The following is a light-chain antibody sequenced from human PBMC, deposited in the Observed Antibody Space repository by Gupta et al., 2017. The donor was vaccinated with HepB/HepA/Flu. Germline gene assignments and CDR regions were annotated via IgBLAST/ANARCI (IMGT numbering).Light chain of an antibody. CDR3: RQHNSYPFT. J-gene: IGKJ3*01. CDR2: AAS. Sequence: DIQMTHSPSSLSASVGDRVTITCRASQGIRNALGWYQQKPGKAPKRLIYAASSLQSGVPSRFSGSGSATEFPLTISSLQPEDFATYYCRQHNSYPFTFGRGTKVEIK. V-gene: IGKV1-17*01. CDR1: QGIRNA.